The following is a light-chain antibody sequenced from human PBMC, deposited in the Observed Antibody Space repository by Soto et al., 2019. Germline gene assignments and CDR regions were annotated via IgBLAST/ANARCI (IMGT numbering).Light chain of an antibody. J-gene: IGLJ1*01. CDR2: GNS. CDR3: SSYTTVNTLVS. Sequence: QSVLTQPPSVSGAPGQRVTISCTGSSSNIGAGYDVHWYQQLPGTAPKLLIYGNSNRPSGVPDRFSGSKSGTSASLAITGLQAEDEADYYCSSYTTVNTLVSFGTGTKLTVL. V-gene: IGLV1-40*01. CDR1: SSNIGAGYD.